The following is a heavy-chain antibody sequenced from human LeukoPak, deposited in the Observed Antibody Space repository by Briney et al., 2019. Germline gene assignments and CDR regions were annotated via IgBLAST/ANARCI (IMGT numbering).Heavy chain of an antibody. CDR1: EFSVGSNY. D-gene: IGHD3-10*02. CDR3: AELGITMIGGV. J-gene: IGHJ6*04. Sequence: GGSLRLSCAASEFSVGSNYMTWVRQAPGKGLEWVSYISSSGSTIYYADSVKGRFTISRDNAKNSLYLQMNSLRAEDTAVYYCAELGITMIGGVWGKGTTVTVSS. V-gene: IGHV3-48*03. CDR2: ISSSGSTI.